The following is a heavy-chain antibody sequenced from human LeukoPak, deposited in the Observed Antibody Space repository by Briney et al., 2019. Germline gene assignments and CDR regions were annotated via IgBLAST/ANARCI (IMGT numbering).Heavy chain of an antibody. CDR2: IRMDGGEQ. J-gene: IGHJ4*02. V-gene: IGHV3-7*01. Sequence: GGSLRLSCTASGFTFSSYWMTWVRQTPGKGLEWVANIRMDGGEQYYMDSVEGRFTISRDNAKNSLYLQMYSLRPEDTAVYYCARDKGYNSAYWGRGTLVTVSS. CDR3: ARDKGYNSAY. D-gene: IGHD5-24*01. CDR1: GFTFSSYW.